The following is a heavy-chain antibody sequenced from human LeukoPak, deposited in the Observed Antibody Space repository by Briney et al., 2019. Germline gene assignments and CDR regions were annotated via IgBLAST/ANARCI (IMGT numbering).Heavy chain of an antibody. D-gene: IGHD4-23*01. CDR3: AREMGVVTAHGIDV. V-gene: IGHV4-39*02. CDR2: IYYIWST. Sequence: TSETLSLTCIVSGGSISSISSNNYHWGWIRQPPGKGLEWIGSIYYIWSTYYNPSLKSRVTISVDTSKNKFSLKLSSVTAADTALYYFAREMGVVTAHGIDVWGQGTTVTVSS. J-gene: IGHJ6*02. CDR1: GGSISSISSNNYH.